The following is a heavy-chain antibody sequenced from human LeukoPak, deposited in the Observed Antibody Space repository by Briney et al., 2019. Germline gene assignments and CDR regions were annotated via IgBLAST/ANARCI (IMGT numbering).Heavy chain of an antibody. CDR2: IGTAGDT. CDR1: GFTFSSYD. Sequence: GGSLRLSCAASGFTFSSYDMHWVRQATGKGLEWVSAIGTAGDTYYPGSVKGRFTISRENAKNSLYLQMNSLRAGDTAVYYCARGPYDSSVLDYWGQGTLVTVSS. CDR3: ARGPYDSSVLDY. J-gene: IGHJ4*02. V-gene: IGHV3-13*01. D-gene: IGHD3-22*01.